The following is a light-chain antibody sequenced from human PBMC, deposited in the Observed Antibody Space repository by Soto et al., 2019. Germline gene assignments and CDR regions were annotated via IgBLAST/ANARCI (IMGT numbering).Light chain of an antibody. CDR3: QKYDSAPLT. Sequence: DIQMTQSPSSLSVSVGDRVTITCRASQGISNNLAWYQQKPGKVPKLLIYGASTLQSGVPSRFSGSRSGTDFTLTISSLQPEDVATYYCQKYDSAPLTFGQGTKVEFK. V-gene: IGKV1-27*01. J-gene: IGKJ1*01. CDR1: QGISNN. CDR2: GAS.